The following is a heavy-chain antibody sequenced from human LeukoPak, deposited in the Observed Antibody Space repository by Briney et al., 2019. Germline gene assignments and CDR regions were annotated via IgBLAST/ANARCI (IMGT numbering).Heavy chain of an antibody. V-gene: IGHV1-2*02. Sequence: ASVKVSCKASGYTFSGYFMNWARQAPGQGLEWMGWINPNSGGTNYAQKFQGRVTMTRDTSISTAYVELSSLRSDDTAVYYCARADSAYDFRYWGQGTLVTVSS. CDR1: GYTFSGYF. D-gene: IGHD5-12*01. CDR3: ARADSAYDFRY. CDR2: INPNSGGT. J-gene: IGHJ4*02.